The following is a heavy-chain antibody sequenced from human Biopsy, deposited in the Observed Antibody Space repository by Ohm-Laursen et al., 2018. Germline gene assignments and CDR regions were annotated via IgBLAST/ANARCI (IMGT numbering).Heavy chain of an antibody. D-gene: IGHD2-2*02. Sequence: SLRLSCAASGFTVYNNYMTWVRQAPGKGLEWVSTISGSGGNTYYADSVRGRFTVSRDGSKSTLYLQMSSLSAKDTAFYYCAKGGYCTTSSCYMDLDYWGQGTLVTVSS. J-gene: IGHJ4*02. V-gene: IGHV3-23*01. CDR2: ISGSGGNT. CDR1: GFTVYNNY. CDR3: AKGGYCTTSSCYMDLDY.